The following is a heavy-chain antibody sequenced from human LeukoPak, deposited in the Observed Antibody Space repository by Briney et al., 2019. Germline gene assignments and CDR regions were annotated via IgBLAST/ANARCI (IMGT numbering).Heavy chain of an antibody. J-gene: IGHJ6*02. CDR2: ISYDGSNK. V-gene: IGHV3-30*03. Sequence: GGSLRLSCAASGFTFSSYGMHWVRQAPGKGLEWVAVISYDGSNKYYADSVKGRFTISRDNSKNTLYLQMNSLRAEDTAVFYCARGLAGYGYGPYYGMDVWGQGTTVTVSS. CDR1: GFTFSSYG. D-gene: IGHD5-18*01. CDR3: ARGLAGYGYGPYYGMDV.